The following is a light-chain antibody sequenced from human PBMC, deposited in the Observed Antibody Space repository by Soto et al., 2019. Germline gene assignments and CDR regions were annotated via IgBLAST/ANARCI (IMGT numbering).Light chain of an antibody. J-gene: IGKJ1*01. CDR2: GAS. CDR1: QSVSTNF. Sequence: EIVLTQSPGTLSLSPGEGATLSCRASQSVSTNFFAWYQQKPGQAPRLLIYGASTRATGIPDRFSCSGSGTDFTLTISRLEPEDFAVYYCQQYGRTSWTFGQGTKVEIK. V-gene: IGKV3-20*01. CDR3: QQYGRTSWT.